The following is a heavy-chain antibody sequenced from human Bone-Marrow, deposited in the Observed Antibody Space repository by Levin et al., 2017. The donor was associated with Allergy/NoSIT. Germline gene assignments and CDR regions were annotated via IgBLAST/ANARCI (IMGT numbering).Heavy chain of an antibody. CDR1: GFTFRHYT. J-gene: IGHJ4*02. V-gene: IGHV3-48*02. CDR2: ITSSGDST. Sequence: GESLKISCVASGFTFRHYTMNWVRQAPGKGLEWVSCITSSGDSTYYADSVKGRFTISRDNAKNSLYLQLNRLRDEDTAMYYCARDPARGYYDSSGYSGDHWGQGTPVTVSS. CDR3: ARDPARGYYDSSGYSGDH. D-gene: IGHD3-22*01.